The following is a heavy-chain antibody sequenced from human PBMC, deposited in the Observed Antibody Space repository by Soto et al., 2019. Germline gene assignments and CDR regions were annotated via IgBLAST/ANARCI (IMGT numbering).Heavy chain of an antibody. J-gene: IGHJ4*02. CDR2: IYHSGIT. CDR3: ARGADYYDSSGYLDY. CDR1: GGSISSGGYS. V-gene: IGHV4-30-2*01. D-gene: IGHD3-22*01. Sequence: NPSETLSLTCAVSGGSISSGGYSWSWIRQPPGKGLEWIGYIYHSGITYYNPSLKSRVTISVDRSKNQFSLKLSSVTAADTAVYYCARGADYYDSSGYLDYWGQGTLVTVSS.